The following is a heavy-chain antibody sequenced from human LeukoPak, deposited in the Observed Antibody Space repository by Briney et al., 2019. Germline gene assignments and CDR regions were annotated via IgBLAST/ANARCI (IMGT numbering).Heavy chain of an antibody. Sequence: GGSLRLSSAASGFTLSSYGMHWVRQAPGKGLEWVAVISYDGSNKYYADSVKGRFTISRDNSKNTLYLQMNSLRAEDTAVYYRAKLEDVGYWGQGTLVTVSS. J-gene: IGHJ4*02. CDR2: ISYDGSNK. CDR3: AKLEDVGY. CDR1: GFTLSSYG. V-gene: IGHV3-30*18. D-gene: IGHD1-1*01.